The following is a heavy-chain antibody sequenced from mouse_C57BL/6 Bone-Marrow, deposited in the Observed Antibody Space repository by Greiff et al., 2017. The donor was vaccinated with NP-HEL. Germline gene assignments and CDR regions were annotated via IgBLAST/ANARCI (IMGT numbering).Heavy chain of an antibody. Sequence: VQGVESGAELVRPGASVTLSCKASGYTFTDYEMHWVKQTPVHGLEWIGAIDPETGGTAYNQKFKGKAILTADKSSSTAYMELRSLTSEDSAVYYCTRGDGYDEESFDYWGQGTTLTVSS. CDR1: GYTFTDYE. J-gene: IGHJ2*01. V-gene: IGHV1-15*01. D-gene: IGHD2-2*01. CDR3: TRGDGYDEESFDY. CDR2: IDPETGGT.